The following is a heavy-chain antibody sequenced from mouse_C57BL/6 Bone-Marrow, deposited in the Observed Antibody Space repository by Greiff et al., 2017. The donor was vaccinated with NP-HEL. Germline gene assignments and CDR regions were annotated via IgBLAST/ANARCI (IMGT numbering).Heavy chain of an antibody. V-gene: IGHV1-50*01. CDR3: ARGRSNDY. J-gene: IGHJ2*01. Sequence: QVQLQQPGAELVKPGASVKLSCKASGYTFTSYWMQWVKQRPGQGLEWIGEIDPSDSYTNYNQKFKGKATLTVDTSSSKAYMQLSSLTSEDSAVYYCARGRSNDYWGQGTTLTVSS. CDR1: GYTFTSYW. CDR2: IDPSDSYT. D-gene: IGHD1-1*01.